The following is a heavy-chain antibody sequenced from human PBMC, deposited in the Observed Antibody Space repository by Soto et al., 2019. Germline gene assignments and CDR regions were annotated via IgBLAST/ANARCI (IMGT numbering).Heavy chain of an antibody. CDR3: AKDTEWGGGRNFWYYFDS. V-gene: IGHV3-9*01. CDR1: GFTFDDYA. Sequence: PGGSLRLSCAASGFTFDDYAMHWVRQGPGKGLEWVSSISWNSSDIVYADSVKGRFTITRDNPNKSLYLQTNRLRAEDTALYYCAKDTEWGGGRNFWYYFDSWGLGTLVTVSS. J-gene: IGHJ4*02. CDR2: ISWNSSDI. D-gene: IGHD1-26*01.